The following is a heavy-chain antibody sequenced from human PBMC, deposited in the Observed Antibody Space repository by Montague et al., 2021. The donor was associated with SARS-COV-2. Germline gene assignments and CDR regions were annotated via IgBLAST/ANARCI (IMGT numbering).Heavy chain of an antibody. Sequence: SETLSLTCTVSGGSIGSYYWSWIRQPPGTGLEWIGYIYYSGSTNXNPSLKSRVTISVDTSKNQFSLKLSFVTAADTAVYYCARGSGWMGNAFDIWGQGTMVTVSS. D-gene: IGHD6-19*01. J-gene: IGHJ3*02. CDR2: IYYSGST. CDR1: GGSIGSYY. V-gene: IGHV4-59*01. CDR3: ARGSGWMGNAFDI.